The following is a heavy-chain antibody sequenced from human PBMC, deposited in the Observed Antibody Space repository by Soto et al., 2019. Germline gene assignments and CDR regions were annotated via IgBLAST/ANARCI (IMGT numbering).Heavy chain of an antibody. CDR2: VFYKGNT. CDR1: GDSISSGEYY. V-gene: IGHV4-30-4*01. J-gene: IGHJ3*01. D-gene: IGHD3-22*01. Sequence: QVHLQESGPGLVKPSQTLSLTCTVSGDSISSGEYYWAWIRQPPGKGLAWIGYVFYKGNTYYNPSLQSRLSIDVDTAKSQFSLRLSSVTAADTAVYYCARRYYFDSSGYADALDVWGQGTNVIVSS. CDR3: ARRYYFDSSGYADALDV.